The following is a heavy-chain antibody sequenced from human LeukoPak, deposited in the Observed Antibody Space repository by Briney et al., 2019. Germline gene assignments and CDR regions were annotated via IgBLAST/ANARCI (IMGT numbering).Heavy chain of an antibody. J-gene: IGHJ3*02. CDR2: IWFDGSNK. CDR3: ARDLFSPFVTTSLGSAFDI. D-gene: IGHD4-17*01. Sequence: GGSLRLSCAASGFTVSSNYMSWVRQAPGKGLEWVAVIWFDGSNKYYADSVKGRFTISRDNSKNTLYLQINSLRAEDTAVYYCARDLFSPFVTTSLGSAFDIWGQGTMVTVSS. CDR1: GFTVSSNY. V-gene: IGHV3-33*08.